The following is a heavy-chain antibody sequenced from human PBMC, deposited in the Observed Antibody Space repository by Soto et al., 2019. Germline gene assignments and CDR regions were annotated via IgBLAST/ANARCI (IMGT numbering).Heavy chain of an antibody. CDR3: AKAGFWSGYYSLVDY. V-gene: IGHV3-9*01. D-gene: IGHD3-3*01. J-gene: IGHJ4*02. Sequence: EVQLVESGGGLVQPGRSLRLSCAASGLTFDDYAMHWVRQAPGKGLEWVSGISWNSGSIGYADSVKGRFTISRDNAKNSLYLQMNSLRAQDTALYYCAKAGFWSGYYSLVDYWGQGTLVTVSS. CDR2: ISWNSGSI. CDR1: GLTFDDYA.